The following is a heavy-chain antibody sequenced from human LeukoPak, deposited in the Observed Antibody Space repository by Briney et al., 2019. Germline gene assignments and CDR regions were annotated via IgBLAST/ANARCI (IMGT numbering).Heavy chain of an antibody. CDR3: ARDSSWDGDYGSDYFDY. CDR2: ISAYNGNT. D-gene: IGHD4-17*01. V-gene: IGHV1-18*01. Sequence: ASVKVSCKASGYTFTSYGISWVRQAPGQGLEGMGWISAYNGNTNYAQKLQGRVTMTTDPSTSTAYMELRSLRSDDTAVYYCARDSSWDGDYGSDYFDYWGQGTLVTVSS. J-gene: IGHJ4*02. CDR1: GYTFTSYG.